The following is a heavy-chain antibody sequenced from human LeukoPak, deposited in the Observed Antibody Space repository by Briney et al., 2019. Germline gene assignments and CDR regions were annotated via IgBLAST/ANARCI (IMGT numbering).Heavy chain of an antibody. CDR2: INPSGGST. CDR3: ARHPYSGSYHFDY. CDR1: GYTFTSYY. V-gene: IGHV1-46*01. Sequence: ASVKVSCKASGYTFTSYYMHWVRQAPGQGLEWMGIINPSGGSTSYAQKFQGRVTMTRDTSISTAYMEPSRMTSDDTTVYYCARHPYSGSYHFDYWGQGTLVTVSS. J-gene: IGHJ4*02. D-gene: IGHD1-26*01.